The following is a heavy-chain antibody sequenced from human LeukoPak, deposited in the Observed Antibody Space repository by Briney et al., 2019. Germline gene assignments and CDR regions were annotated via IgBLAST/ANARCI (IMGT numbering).Heavy chain of an antibody. Sequence: ASVKVSCKASGYTFTGYYMHWVRQAPGQGLEWMGWINPNSGGTNYAQKFQGRVTMTRDTSISTAYMELSRLRSDDTAVYYCARDDGVVGATRGVDYWGQGTLVTVSS. CDR3: ARDDGVVGATRGVDY. CDR2: INPNSGGT. D-gene: IGHD1-26*01. J-gene: IGHJ4*02. V-gene: IGHV1-2*02. CDR1: GYTFTGYY.